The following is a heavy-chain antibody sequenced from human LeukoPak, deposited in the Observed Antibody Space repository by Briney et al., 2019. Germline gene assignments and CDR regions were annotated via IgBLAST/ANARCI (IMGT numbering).Heavy chain of an antibody. CDR2: IIPILGIA. CDR3: ARDDSLPAPYY. D-gene: IGHD3-22*01. J-gene: IGHJ4*02. Sequence: SVKVSCKASGGTFSSYAISWVRQAPGQGLEWMGRIIPILGIANYAQKFQGRVTITADKSTSTAYMELSSLRSEDTVVYYCARDDSLPAPYYWGQGTLVTVSS. CDR1: GGTFSSYA. V-gene: IGHV1-69*04.